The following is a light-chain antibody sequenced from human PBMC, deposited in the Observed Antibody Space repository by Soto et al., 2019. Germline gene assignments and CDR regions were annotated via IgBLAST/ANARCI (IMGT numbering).Light chain of an antibody. J-gene: IGKJ1*01. CDR3: QYYGTSPHM. Sequence: TQSPDTLSVFPGEPVTLSCRVSQTVNSASVAWYQQRPGQSPRLLIYGTSYRATGIPARFSGSGSETDFTLTISRLEPEDSAVYYCQYYGTSPHMFGPGTRVEIK. V-gene: IGKV3-20*01. CDR1: QTVNSAS. CDR2: GTS.